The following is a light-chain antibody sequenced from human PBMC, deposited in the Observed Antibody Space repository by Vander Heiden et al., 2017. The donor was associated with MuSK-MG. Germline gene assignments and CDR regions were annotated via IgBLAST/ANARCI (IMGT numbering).Light chain of an antibody. J-gene: IGKJ1*01. CDR2: GAS. CDR1: QSISSN. V-gene: IGKV3-15*01. CDR3: QQNNNSPRT. Sequence: VMTQSPATPSVSAGERATLSCRASQSISSNLAWYQQKPGQAPRLLIYGASTRATGIPARFSGSGSGTEFTLTISSLQSEDFAVYYCQQNNNSPRTFGQGTKVEIK.